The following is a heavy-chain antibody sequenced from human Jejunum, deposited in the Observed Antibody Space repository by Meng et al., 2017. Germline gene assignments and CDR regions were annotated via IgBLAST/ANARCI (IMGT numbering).Heavy chain of an antibody. CDR3: ARDDYHDSSGLGY. V-gene: IGHV3-48*03. J-gene: IGHJ4*02. CDR2: ISSSGSTI. CDR1: GFTFSYYE. D-gene: IGHD3-22*01. Sequence: GESLKISCAASGFTFSYYEMNWVRQAPGKGLEWVSYISSSGSTIHYADSVKGRFTISRDNANNSLYLQINSLRAEDTAIYYCARDDYHDSSGLGYWGQGTLVTVSS.